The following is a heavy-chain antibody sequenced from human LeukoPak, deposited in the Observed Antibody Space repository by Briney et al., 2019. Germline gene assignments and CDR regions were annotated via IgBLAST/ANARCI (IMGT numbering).Heavy chain of an antibody. D-gene: IGHD3-22*01. CDR2: IIPIFGTA. J-gene: IGHJ4*02. Sequence: SVKVSYKASGGTFSSYAISWVRQAPGQGLEWMGGIIPIFGTANYAQKFQGRVTMTEDTSTDTAYMELSSLRSEDTAVYYCATRPSYYYDSSGEYYFDYWGQGTLVTVSS. CDR1: GGTFSSYA. V-gene: IGHV1-69*06. CDR3: ATRPSYYYDSSGEYYFDY.